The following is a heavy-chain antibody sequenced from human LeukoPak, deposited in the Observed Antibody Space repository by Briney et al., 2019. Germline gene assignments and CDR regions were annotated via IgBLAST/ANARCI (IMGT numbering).Heavy chain of an antibody. J-gene: IGHJ5*02. V-gene: IGHV1-3*01. Sequence: GASVKVSCKASGYTFTSYAMHWVRQAPGQRLEWMGWINAGNGNTKYSQKFQGRVTITRDTSASTAYMELSSLRSEDTAVYYCAREWSRGYDILSFPFDPWGQGTQVTVSS. CDR1: GYTFTSYA. CDR2: INAGNGNT. CDR3: AREWSRGYDILSFPFDP. D-gene: IGHD3-9*01.